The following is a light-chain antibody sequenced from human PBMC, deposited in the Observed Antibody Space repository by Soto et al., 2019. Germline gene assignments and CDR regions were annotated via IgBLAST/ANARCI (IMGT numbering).Light chain of an antibody. J-gene: IGLJ2*01. V-gene: IGLV1-44*01. CDR1: SSNIGTNT. CDR2: RNS. Sequence: QSVLIQPPSASGTPGQRVTISCSGSSSNIGTNTVNWYQQLPVTAPKLLMYRNSERPSGVPDRFSASKSGTSASLAISGLQSEDEAYYYCAAWDDSLDGPVFGGGTKLTVL. CDR3: AAWDDSLDGPV.